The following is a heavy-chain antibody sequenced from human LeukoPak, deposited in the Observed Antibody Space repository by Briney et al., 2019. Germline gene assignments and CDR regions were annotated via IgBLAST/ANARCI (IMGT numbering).Heavy chain of an antibody. CDR3: ARGPGPAGGSSGWYYFDY. CDR1: GFTVRSNH. CDR2: IYSGGTT. Sequence: PGGSLRLSCVASGFTVRSNHMNWVRQAPGKGLEGVSVIYSGGTTFYADSVKGRFTISRDNSKNTLYLQMNSLRTEDTAVYYCARGPGPAGGSSGWYYFDYWGQGTLLTVSS. J-gene: IGHJ4*02. V-gene: IGHV3-66*01. D-gene: IGHD6-19*01.